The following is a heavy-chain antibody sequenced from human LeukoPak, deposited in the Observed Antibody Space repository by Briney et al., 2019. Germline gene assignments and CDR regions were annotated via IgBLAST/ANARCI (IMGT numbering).Heavy chain of an antibody. J-gene: IGHJ4*02. CDR1: GFTFNTYS. V-gene: IGHV3-23*01. Sequence: GGSLRLSCAASGFTFNTYSMNWVRQAPGKGLEWVSAISGSGGSTYYADSVKGRFTISRDNSKNTLYLQMNSLRAEDTAVYYCAQASTYYDFWSGFDYWGQGTLVTVSS. D-gene: IGHD3-3*01. CDR2: ISGSGGST. CDR3: AQASTYYDFWSGFDY.